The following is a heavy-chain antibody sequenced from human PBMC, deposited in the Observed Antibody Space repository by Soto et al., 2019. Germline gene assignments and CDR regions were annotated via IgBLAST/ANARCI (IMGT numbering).Heavy chain of an antibody. J-gene: IGHJ4*02. CDR2: IYYSGST. V-gene: IGHV4-39*01. Sequence: QLQLQESGPGLVKPSETLSLSCTVSGGSISSSSCYWGWIRQSPGKGLECIGSIYYSGSTYYNPSLTRRVTISVDTSKNQFSLKLNAVTAADTAVYYCARQAGYSSGWSDYFDYWGQGTLVTVSS. D-gene: IGHD6-19*01. CDR1: GGSISSSSCY. CDR3: ARQAGYSSGWSDYFDY.